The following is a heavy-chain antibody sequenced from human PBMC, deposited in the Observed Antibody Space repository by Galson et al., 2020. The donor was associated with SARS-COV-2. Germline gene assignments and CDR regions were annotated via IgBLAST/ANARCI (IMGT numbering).Heavy chain of an antibody. CDR2: ITPYSSST. V-gene: IGHV1-46*02. CDR1: GYSFNYYD. D-gene: IGHD5-12*01. Sequence: ASVKVSCTASGYSFNYYDIQWVRQAPGQGLEWMGKITPYSSSTTYAQEFQGRVTMTRDTSTSTVYMELSSLRSEDTAFYYCARTIRSDGYFHFDYWGQGTLVTVSS. CDR3: ARTIRSDGYFHFDY. J-gene: IGHJ4*02.